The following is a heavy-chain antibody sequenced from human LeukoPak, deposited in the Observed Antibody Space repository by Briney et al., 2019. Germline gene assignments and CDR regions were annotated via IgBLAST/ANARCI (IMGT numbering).Heavy chain of an antibody. V-gene: IGHV3-48*03. CDR2: ISSSGSTI. CDR3: AKDLTTVTSQGDY. D-gene: IGHD4-17*01. J-gene: IGHJ4*02. Sequence: GGSLRLSCAASGFTLSSYEMNWVRQAPGKGLEWVSYISSSGSTIYYADSVKGRFTISRDNSKNTLYLQMNSLRGEDTAVYYCAKDLTTVTSQGDYWGQGTLVTVS. CDR1: GFTLSSYE.